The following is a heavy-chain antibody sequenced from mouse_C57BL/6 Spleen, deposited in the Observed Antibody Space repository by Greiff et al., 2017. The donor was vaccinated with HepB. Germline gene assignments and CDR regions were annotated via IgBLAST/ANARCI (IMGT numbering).Heavy chain of an antibody. Sequence: QVQLKQSGPELVKPGASVKISCKASGYAFSSSWMNWVKQRPGKGLEWIGRIYPGDGDTNYNGKFKGKATLTADKSSSTAYMQLSSLTSEDSAVYFCARRGYYSNYDYFDYWGQGTTLTVSS. CDR3: ARRGYYSNYDYFDY. V-gene: IGHV1-82*01. J-gene: IGHJ2*01. CDR2: IYPGDGDT. D-gene: IGHD2-5*01. CDR1: GYAFSSSW.